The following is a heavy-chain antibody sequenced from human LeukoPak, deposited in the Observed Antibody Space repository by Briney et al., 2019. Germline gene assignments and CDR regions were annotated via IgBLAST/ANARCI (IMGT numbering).Heavy chain of an antibody. J-gene: IGHJ4*02. CDR3: ARVQGYCSTTSCYPHY. D-gene: IGHD2-2*01. CDR2: INTNTGNP. V-gene: IGHV7-4-1*02. CDR1: GYTLTNYA. Sequence: WASVKVSYKASGYTLTNYALNWVRQAPGQGLEWMGWINTNTGNPTYAQGFTGRFVFSLDTSVNTAYLQISSLKAEDTAIYYCARVQGYCSTTSCYPHYWGQGTLVTVSS.